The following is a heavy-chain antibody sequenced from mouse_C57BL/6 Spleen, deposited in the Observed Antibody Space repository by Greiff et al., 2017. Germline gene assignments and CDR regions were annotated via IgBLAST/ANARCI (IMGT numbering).Heavy chain of an antibody. CDR2: INPNNGGT. CDR1: GYTFTDYY. D-gene: IGHD1-2*01. J-gene: IGHJ3*01. Sequence: EVQLQQSGPELVKPGASVKISCKASGYTFTDYYMNWVKQSHGKSLEWIGDINPNNGGTSYNQKFKGKATLTVDKSSSTAYMELRSLTSEDSAVYYCARGPSFYYWGQGTLVTVSA. V-gene: IGHV1-26*01. CDR3: ARGPSFYY.